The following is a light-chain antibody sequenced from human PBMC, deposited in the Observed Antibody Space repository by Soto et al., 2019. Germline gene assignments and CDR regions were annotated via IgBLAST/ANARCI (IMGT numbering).Light chain of an antibody. CDR3: QKYISYPWT. CDR1: QSISTW. V-gene: IGKV1-5*03. J-gene: IGKJ1*01. Sequence: DIQMTQSPSTLSVSVGDRVTIPCRASQSISTWLAWYQQKPGKAPKLRISKASILESGVPSRFSGSGSGTAFTLTISSLQPDDFATYYCQKYISYPWTFGRGTKVEVK. CDR2: KAS.